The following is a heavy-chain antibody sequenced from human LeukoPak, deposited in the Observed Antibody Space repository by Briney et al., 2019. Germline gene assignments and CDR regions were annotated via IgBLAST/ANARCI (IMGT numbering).Heavy chain of an antibody. V-gene: IGHV4-59*12. J-gene: IGHJ4*02. Sequence: SETLSLTCTVSGGSISSYYWSWIRQPPGKGLEWIGYIYYSGSTNYNPSLKSRVTMSVDTSKNQFSLKLSSVTAADTAVYYCARDAIFGDYFGYWGQGTLVTVSS. CDR3: ARDAIFGDYFGY. CDR1: GGSISSYY. CDR2: IYYSGST. D-gene: IGHD3-3*01.